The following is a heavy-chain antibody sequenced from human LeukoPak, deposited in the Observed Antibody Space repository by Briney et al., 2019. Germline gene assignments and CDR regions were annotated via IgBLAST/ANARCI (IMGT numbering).Heavy chain of an antibody. D-gene: IGHD6-13*01. CDR2: IYSDGST. CDR3: ARDPQSSQQLVSH. J-gene: IGHJ4*02. CDR1: GFTVSSKY. V-gene: IGHV3-53*01. Sequence: GGSLRLSCAASGFTVSSKYMTWVRQVPGKGLEWVSVIYSDGSTYYADSVKGRFTISRDNSKNTLYLQMNSLRAEDTAVYYCARDPQSSQQLVSHWGQGTLVTVSS.